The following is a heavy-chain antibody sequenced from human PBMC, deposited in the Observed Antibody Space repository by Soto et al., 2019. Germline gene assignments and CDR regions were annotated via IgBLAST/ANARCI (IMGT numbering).Heavy chain of an antibody. CDR3: ARHFSVAYFDY. V-gene: IGHV4-39*01. J-gene: IGHJ4*02. Sequence: PSETLSLTCTVSGDSITSNSYFWAWIRQPPGKGLEWIGSIYYSGTTYYNPSLKSRVTISVDRSKHQFSLKLSSVTAADPAVYYGARHFSVAYFDYWGQGALVTVCS. CDR1: GDSITSNSYF. CDR2: IYYSGTT.